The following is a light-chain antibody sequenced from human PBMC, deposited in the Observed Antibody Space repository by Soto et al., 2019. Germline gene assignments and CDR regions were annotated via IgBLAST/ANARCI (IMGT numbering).Light chain of an antibody. CDR1: QSVTSY. Sequence: EIVLTQSPATLSLPPGERATLSCRASQSVTSYLAWYQQKPGQAPRLLIYDASNRATGIPARFSGSGSGTDFTLTISSLEPEDFAVYYCQQLGTFGGGTKVEIK. CDR2: DAS. J-gene: IGKJ4*01. V-gene: IGKV3-11*01. CDR3: QQLGT.